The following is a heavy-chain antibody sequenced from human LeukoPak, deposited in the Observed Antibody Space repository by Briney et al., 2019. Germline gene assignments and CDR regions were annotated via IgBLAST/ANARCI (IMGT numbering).Heavy chain of an antibody. CDR1: GGSFSGYY. CDR2: INHSGGT. Sequence: PSETLSLTCAVYGGSFSGYYWSWIRQPPGKGLEWIGEINHSGGTNYNPSLKSRVTISVDTSKNQFSLKLSSVTAADTAVYYCARGRRPKSQRWFDPWGQGTLVTVSS. J-gene: IGHJ5*02. D-gene: IGHD1-1*01. CDR3: ARGRRPKSQRWFDP. V-gene: IGHV4-34*01.